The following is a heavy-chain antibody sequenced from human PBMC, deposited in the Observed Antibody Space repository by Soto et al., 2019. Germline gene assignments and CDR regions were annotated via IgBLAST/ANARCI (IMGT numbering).Heavy chain of an antibody. CDR3: ARERSGLDY. Sequence: QVQLVESGGGVVQPGRSLRLSCAASGFTFSSYGMHWVRQAPGKGLEWVAVIWYDGSNKYYADSVKGRFTISRDNSKNTLYLQMNSLRAEDTAVYYCARERSGLDYWGQGTLLTVSS. V-gene: IGHV3-33*01. CDR1: GFTFSSYG. D-gene: IGHD1-26*01. CDR2: IWYDGSNK. J-gene: IGHJ4*02.